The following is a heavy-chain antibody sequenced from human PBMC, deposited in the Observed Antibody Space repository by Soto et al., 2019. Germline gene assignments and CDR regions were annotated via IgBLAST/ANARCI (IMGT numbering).Heavy chain of an antibody. CDR1: GYTFTSYY. V-gene: IGHV1-46*01. CDR2: INPSGGST. CDR3: ARGGQQQLATGHFDY. Sequence: PSVKVSCKASGYTFTSYYMHWVRQAPGQGLEGVGIINPSGGSTSYAQKLQGRVTMTRDTSTSTVDMELSSLRSEDTAGYYCARGGQQQLATGHFDYWGQGTLVTVSS. D-gene: IGHD6-13*01. J-gene: IGHJ4*02.